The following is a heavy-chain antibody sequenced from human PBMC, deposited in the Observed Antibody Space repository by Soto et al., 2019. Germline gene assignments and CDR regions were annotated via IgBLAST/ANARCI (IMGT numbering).Heavy chain of an antibody. D-gene: IGHD3-22*01. CDR2: IDPSDSYT. Sequence: GESQKIFSKGSGYSFASYWISWVRQMPGKGLEWMGRIDPSDSYTNYRPSFQGHVTISVDKSISTAYLQWSSLKASDTAMYYCASDNYYYHRGMDVWGQGTTVTVSS. J-gene: IGHJ6*02. CDR3: ASDNYYYHRGMDV. CDR1: GYSFASYW. V-gene: IGHV5-10-1*01.